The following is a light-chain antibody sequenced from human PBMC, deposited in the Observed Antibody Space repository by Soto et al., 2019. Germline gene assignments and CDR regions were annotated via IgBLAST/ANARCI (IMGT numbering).Light chain of an antibody. V-gene: IGLV2-8*01. CDR3: SSYVGTNSYV. Sequence: QSALTHPPSASGSPGQSVTISCTGTSSDVGGYNYVSWYQHHPGKAPKLIIYEVYKRPSGVPARVSGSKSGNTAALTVSGLQAEDEADYYCSSYVGTNSYVFGTGTKLTVL. CDR1: SSDVGGYNY. CDR2: EVY. J-gene: IGLJ1*01.